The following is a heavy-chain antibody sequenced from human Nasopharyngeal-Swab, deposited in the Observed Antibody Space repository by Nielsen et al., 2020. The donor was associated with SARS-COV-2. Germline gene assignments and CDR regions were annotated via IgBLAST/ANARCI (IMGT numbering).Heavy chain of an antibody. CDR2: IYYSGRT. D-gene: IGHD6-6*01. Sequence: ESLKISCTVSGGSISSSSYYWGWIRQPPGKGLEWIGSIYYSGRTHYNPSLKSRVTISVDTSKNQFSLKLSSVTAADTAVYYCARQEYSSSSSWLEWFDPWGQGTLVTVSS. J-gene: IGHJ5*02. CDR1: GGSISSSSYY. CDR3: ARQEYSSSSSWLEWFDP. V-gene: IGHV4-39*01.